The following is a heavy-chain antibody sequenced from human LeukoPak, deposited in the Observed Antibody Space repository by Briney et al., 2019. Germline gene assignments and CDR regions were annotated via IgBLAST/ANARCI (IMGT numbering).Heavy chain of an antibody. CDR1: GFTFSSYA. J-gene: IGHJ4*02. D-gene: IGHD6-19*01. CDR2: ISYDGSNK. Sequence: GGSLRLSCAASGFTFSSYAMHWVRQAPGKGLEWVAVISYDGSNKYYADSVKGRFTISRDNSKNTLYLQMNSLRAEDTAVYYCARPLYPRYSSGWYLNWGQGTLVTVSS. CDR3: ARPLYPRYSSGWYLN. V-gene: IGHV3-30*04.